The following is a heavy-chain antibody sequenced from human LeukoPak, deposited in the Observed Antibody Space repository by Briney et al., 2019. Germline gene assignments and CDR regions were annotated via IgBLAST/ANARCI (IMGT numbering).Heavy chain of an antibody. J-gene: IGHJ4*02. CDR2: INTDGSAT. D-gene: IGHD2-8*02. CDR1: GFTFGNYW. CDR3: TGDALLEYCTGNDCYHTDF. V-gene: IGHV3-74*01. Sequence: GGSLRLSCTASGFTFGNYWMHWVRQAPGKGLGWVSSINTDGSATSFADSVKGRFTISRHSAQNTVYLQMNSLTVEDMGVYYCTGDALLEYCTGNDCYHTDFWGQGILVTVSS.